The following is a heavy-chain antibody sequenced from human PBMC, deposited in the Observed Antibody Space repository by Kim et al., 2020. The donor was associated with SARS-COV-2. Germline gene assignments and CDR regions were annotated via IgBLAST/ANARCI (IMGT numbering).Heavy chain of an antibody. CDR3: ARDLYYYYYGMDV. V-gene: IGHV1-46*01. Sequence: AQKFQGRVTMTRDTSTSTVYMELSSLRSEDTAVYYCARDLYYYYYGMDVWGQGTTVTVAS. J-gene: IGHJ6*02.